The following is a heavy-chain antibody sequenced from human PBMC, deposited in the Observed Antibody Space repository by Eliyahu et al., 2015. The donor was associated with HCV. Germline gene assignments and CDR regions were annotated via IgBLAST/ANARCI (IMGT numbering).Heavy chain of an antibody. D-gene: IGHD3-3*01. CDR1: GFSPSXVRMG. CDR2: IFSNDEK. CDR3: ARIRSGYSFYDP. V-gene: IGHV2-26*01. Sequence: QVTLKESGPVLVKPTETLTLTCTVSGFSPSXVRMGVSWIRQPPGKXLEWLXHIFSNDEKSYSXSLKSRLTISKDASKSQVVLTMTDMDPVDTATYYCARIRSGYSFYDPWGQGTLVTVSS. J-gene: IGHJ5*02.